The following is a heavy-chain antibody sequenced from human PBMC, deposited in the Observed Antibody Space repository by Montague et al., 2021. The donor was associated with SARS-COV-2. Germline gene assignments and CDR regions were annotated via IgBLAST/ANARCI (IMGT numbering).Heavy chain of an antibody. V-gene: IGHV4-59*08. J-gene: IGHJ1*01. Sequence: SETLSLTCTVSGGSISSDYWTWIRQPPGKGLEWIGFVYYRGNTYYNPSLRGRVTISVDTPSNHFSLTLSSVTAADTAIYYCSRHYDHSSRVESWGQGTLVTVSS. CDR1: GGSISSDY. CDR2: VYYRGNT. CDR3: SRHYDHSSRVES. D-gene: IGHD3-16*01.